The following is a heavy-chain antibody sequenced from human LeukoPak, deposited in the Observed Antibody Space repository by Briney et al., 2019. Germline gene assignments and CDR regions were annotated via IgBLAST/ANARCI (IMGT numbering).Heavy chain of an antibody. V-gene: IGHV4-39*07. CDR2: IYYTGST. CDR1: GGSTSSSTYY. CDR3: ARIRSTGGPRYYYYYYMDV. D-gene: IGHD4-17*01. Sequence: SETLSLTCTVSGGSTSSSTYYWGWIRQPPGKDLEWIGSIYYTGSTYYNPSLKSRVTISVDTSKNQFSLKLSSVTAADTAVYYCARIRSTGGPRYYYYYYMDVWGKGTTVTVSS. J-gene: IGHJ6*03.